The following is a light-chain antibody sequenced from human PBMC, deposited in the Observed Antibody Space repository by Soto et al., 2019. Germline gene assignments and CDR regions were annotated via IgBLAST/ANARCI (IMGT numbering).Light chain of an antibody. V-gene: IGKV3-20*01. CDR1: QSVSSSF. CDR3: QQYGSSPLT. J-gene: IGKJ1*01. Sequence: IVLTQSPGTLSFSPGERATLSCRASQSVSSSFLARYQQRPGQAPRLLIYGASSRATGIPDRFSGGGSGTDFTLTISRLEPEDFAVYYCQQYGSSPLTFGQGTKVDIK. CDR2: GAS.